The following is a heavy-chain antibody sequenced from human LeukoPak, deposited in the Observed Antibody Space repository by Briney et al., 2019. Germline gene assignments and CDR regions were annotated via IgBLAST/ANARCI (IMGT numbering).Heavy chain of an antibody. D-gene: IGHD6-13*01. CDR3: ARTIAAAGWGYYYYYMDV. CDR1: GFTFNNYW. J-gene: IGHJ6*03. Sequence: GGSLRLSCATSGFTFNNYWMHWVRQGPGKGLAWVSYISPDGSSTYYADSVKGRFTISRDNSKNTLYLQMNSLRAEDTAVYYCARTIAAAGWGYYYYYMDVWGKGTTVTVSS. V-gene: IGHV3-74*01. CDR2: ISPDGSST.